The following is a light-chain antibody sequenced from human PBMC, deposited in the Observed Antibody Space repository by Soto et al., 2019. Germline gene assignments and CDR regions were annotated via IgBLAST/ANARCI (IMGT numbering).Light chain of an antibody. CDR1: QSVSSNY. CDR2: GAS. V-gene: IGKV3-20*01. Sequence: EIVLTQSPDTVSLSPGETATLSCRASQSVSSNYLAWYQQKPGQAPRLLIYGASSRATGIPDRFSGSGSGTDITLTISTLEPEDFAVFYCQQYDNSITFGQGTRLEI. CDR3: QQYDNSIT. J-gene: IGKJ5*01.